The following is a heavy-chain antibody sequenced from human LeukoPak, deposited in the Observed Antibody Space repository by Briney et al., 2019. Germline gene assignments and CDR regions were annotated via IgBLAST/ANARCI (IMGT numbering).Heavy chain of an antibody. V-gene: IGHV1-18*01. CDR3: AALARSGSLAAFDI. J-gene: IGHJ3*02. CDR2: ISAYNGNT. D-gene: IGHD3-10*01. CDR1: GYTFTSYG. Sequence: GASVKVSCKASGYTFTSYGISWVRQAPGQGLEWMGWISAYNGNTNYAQKLQGRVTMTRDTSTSTVYMELSSLRSEDTAVYYCAALARSGSLAAFDIWGQGTMVTVSS.